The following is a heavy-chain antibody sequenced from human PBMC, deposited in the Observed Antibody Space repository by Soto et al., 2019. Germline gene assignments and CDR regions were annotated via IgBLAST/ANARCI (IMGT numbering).Heavy chain of an antibody. CDR2: ISYDGSNK. D-gene: IGHD3-22*01. CDR1: GFTFSSYA. Sequence: GGSLRLSCAASGFTFSSYAMHWVRQAPGKGLEWVAVISYDGSNKYYADSVKGRFTISRDNSKNTLYLQMNSLRAEDTAVYYCARDLLDSSGSYHDYWGQGTLVTVSS. CDR3: ARDLLDSSGSYHDY. J-gene: IGHJ4*02. V-gene: IGHV3-30-3*01.